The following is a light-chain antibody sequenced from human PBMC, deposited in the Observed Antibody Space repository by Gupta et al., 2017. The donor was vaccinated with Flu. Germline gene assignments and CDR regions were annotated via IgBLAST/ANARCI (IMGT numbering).Light chain of an antibody. CDR1: SSDVGSYNL. J-gene: IGLJ2*01. Sequence: ITITCTGTSSDVGSYNLVSWYQQHPGKAPKLMIYEGSKRPSGVSNRFSGSKSGNTASLTISGLQAEDEADYYCCSYAGSSTYVVFGGGTKLTVL. CDR3: CSYAGSSTYVV. CDR2: EGS. V-gene: IGLV2-23*01.